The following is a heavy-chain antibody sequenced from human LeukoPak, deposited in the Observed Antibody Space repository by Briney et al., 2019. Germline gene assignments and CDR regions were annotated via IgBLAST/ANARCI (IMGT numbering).Heavy chain of an antibody. Sequence: SGPTLVKPTQTLTLTCTFSGFSLSTSGVGVGWIRQPPGKALEWLALIYWDDDKRYSPSLKSRLTITKDTSKNQVVLTMTNMDPVDTATYYCARVVPAAAYFDYWGQGTLVAVSS. CDR1: GFSLSTSGVG. J-gene: IGHJ4*02. CDR3: ARVVPAAAYFDY. D-gene: IGHD2-2*01. V-gene: IGHV2-5*02. CDR2: IYWDDDK.